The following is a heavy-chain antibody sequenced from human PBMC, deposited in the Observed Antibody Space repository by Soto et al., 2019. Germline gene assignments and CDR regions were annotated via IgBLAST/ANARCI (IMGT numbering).Heavy chain of an antibody. CDR2: IYYSGST. D-gene: IGHD2-2*03. CDR1: SDSLRRNGYH. Sequence: SGTLSLSRAVQSDSLRRNGYHWGAIRQHPGKGLEWIGSIYYSGSTYYNPSLKSRVTISVDTSKNQFSLKLSSVTAADTAVYYCARHGYSSSWFLPWGQGTLVTVS. CDR3: ARHGYSSSWFLP. J-gene: IGHJ5*02. V-gene: IGHV4-39*01.